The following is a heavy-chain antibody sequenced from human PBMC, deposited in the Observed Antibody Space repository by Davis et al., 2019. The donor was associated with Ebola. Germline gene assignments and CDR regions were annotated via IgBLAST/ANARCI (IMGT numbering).Heavy chain of an antibody. CDR3: ARRGIVVVPAATQQYYYYGMDV. J-gene: IGHJ6*02. Sequence: AASVKVSCKASGYTFTSYAMHWVRQAPGQRLEWMGWINAGNGNTKYSQKFQGRVTITRDTSASTAYMELSSLRSEDTAVYYCARRGIVVVPAATQQYYYYGMDVWGQGTTVTVSS. V-gene: IGHV1-3*01. CDR1: GYTFTSYA. D-gene: IGHD2-2*01. CDR2: INAGNGNT.